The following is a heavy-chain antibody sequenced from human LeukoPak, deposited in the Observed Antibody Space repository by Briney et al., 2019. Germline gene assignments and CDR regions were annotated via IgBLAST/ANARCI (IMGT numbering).Heavy chain of an antibody. CDR3: ARETPPYYCGSGSYYNAFDY. CDR2: IKEDGSEK. CDR1: GFTFSSYW. J-gene: IGHJ4*02. Sequence: PGGSLRLSCAASGFTFSSYWMSWVRQAPGKGLEWVANIKEDGSEKYYVDSVKGRFTISRDNAKNSLYLQMNSLRAEDTAVYYCARETPPYYCGSGSYYNAFDYWGQGTLVTVSS. D-gene: IGHD3-10*01. V-gene: IGHV3-7*01.